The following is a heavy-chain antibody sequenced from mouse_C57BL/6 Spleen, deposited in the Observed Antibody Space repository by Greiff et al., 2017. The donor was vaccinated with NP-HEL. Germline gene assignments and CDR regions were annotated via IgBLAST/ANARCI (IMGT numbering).Heavy chain of an antibody. J-gene: IGHJ1*03. Sequence: EVKLMESGGGLVKPGGSLKLSCAASGFTFSSYTMSWVRQTPEKRLEWVATISGGGGNTYYPDSVKGRFTISRDNAKNTLYLQMSSLRSEDTALYYCARQEEYFDVWGTGTTVTVSS. CDR3: ARQEEYFDV. CDR1: GFTFSSYT. V-gene: IGHV5-9*01. CDR2: ISGGGGNT.